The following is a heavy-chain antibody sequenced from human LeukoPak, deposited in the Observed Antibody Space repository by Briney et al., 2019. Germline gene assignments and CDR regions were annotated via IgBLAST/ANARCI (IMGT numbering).Heavy chain of an antibody. CDR2: INSDGSST. V-gene: IGHV3-74*01. D-gene: IGHD7-27*01. CDR1: GFTFSSYW. CDR3: AKDGNWARFED. Sequence: PGGSLRLSCAASGFTFSSYWMHWVRQAPGKGLVWVSRINSDGSSTIYADSVKGRFTISRDNSKNMVWLQINSPTAEDTATYYCAKDGNWARFEDWGQGTLVTVSS. J-gene: IGHJ4*02.